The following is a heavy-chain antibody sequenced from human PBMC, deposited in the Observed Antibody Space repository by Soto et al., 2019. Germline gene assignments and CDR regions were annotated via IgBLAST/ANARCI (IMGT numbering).Heavy chain of an antibody. Sequence: GGSLRLSCEASGFTISGCSMNWVRQAPGKGLEWLAYITIVTGNTRYADYLRGRFTISADNAANSVFLHLNSLRDDDTAVYFCVRDRDLYRDMFHADLWGQGTLVTVSS. CDR2: ITIVTGNT. CDR1: GFTISGCS. CDR3: VRDRDLYRDMFHADL. D-gene: IGHD1-26*01. J-gene: IGHJ4*01. V-gene: IGHV3-48*02.